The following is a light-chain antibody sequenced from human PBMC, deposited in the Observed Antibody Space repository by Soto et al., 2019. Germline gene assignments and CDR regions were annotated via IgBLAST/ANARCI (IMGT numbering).Light chain of an antibody. J-gene: IGKJ1*01. CDR2: DAS. V-gene: IGKV1-5*01. CDR3: QPYTKFRT. Sequence: DIQMTQSPSALSASVGDRVTITCRASQSISSWLAWYQQKPEKAPRLLIYDASYLERGVPSRISGSGSGTEFTITRSDMKRDGLGTYYCQPYTKFRTFGPVTKVEI. CDR1: QSISSW.